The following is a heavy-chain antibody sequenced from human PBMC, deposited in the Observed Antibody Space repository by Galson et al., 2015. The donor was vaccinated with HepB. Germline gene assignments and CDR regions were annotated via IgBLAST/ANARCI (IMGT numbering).Heavy chain of an antibody. CDR2: MSHDGRNG. D-gene: IGHD2-8*02. J-gene: IGHJ3*02. CDR3: AGDISPFSTGWGYALEI. CDR1: KCKFTDYV. V-gene: IGHV3-30*03. Sequence: SLRLSCAGSKCKFTDYVMDWVRQAPGNRLEWVAAMSHDGRNGYYADSVKGRFTISRDNSKNILYLQMDSLRAEDTAVYYCAGDISPFSTGWGYALEIWGQGTMVTVSS.